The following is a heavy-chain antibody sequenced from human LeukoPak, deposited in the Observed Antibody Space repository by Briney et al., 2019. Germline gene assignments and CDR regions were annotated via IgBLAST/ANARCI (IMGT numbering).Heavy chain of an antibody. D-gene: IGHD6-19*01. V-gene: IGHV4-4*07. J-gene: IGHJ4*02. Sequence: SETLSLTCTVSGVSISSYHWSWIRQSAGKGLEWIGRIYIDGNSNYNPSLKSRVTMSVDTSKNQFSLKLSSVTAADTAVYYCARYHYISGWYSFDYWGQGTLVTVSS. CDR1: GVSISSYH. CDR3: ARYHYISGWYSFDY. CDR2: IYIDGNS.